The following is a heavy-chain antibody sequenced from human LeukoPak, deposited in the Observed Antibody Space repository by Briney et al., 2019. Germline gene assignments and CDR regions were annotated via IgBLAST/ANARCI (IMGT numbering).Heavy chain of an antibody. CDR2: IYYSGST. CDR1: GGSISSYY. V-gene: IGHV4-59*01. CDR3: ARGDVDTAMPSY. D-gene: IGHD5-18*01. J-gene: IGHJ4*02. Sequence: SETLSLTCTVSGGSISSYYWSRIRQPPGKGLEWIGYIYYSGSTNYNPSLKSRVTISVDTSKNQFSLKLSSVTAADTAVYYCARGDVDTAMPSYWGQGTLVTVSS.